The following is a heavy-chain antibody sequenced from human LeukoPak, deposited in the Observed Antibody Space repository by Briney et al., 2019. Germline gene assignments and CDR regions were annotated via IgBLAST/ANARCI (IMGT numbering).Heavy chain of an antibody. CDR3: TRGSSSSDPVYYYYYMDV. CDR2: IRSKANSYAT. Sequence: PGGSLRLSCVASGFTFSGSAMHWVRQASGKGLEWVGRIRSKANSYATAYAASVKGRFTISRDDSKNTAYLQMNSLKTEDTAVYYCTRGSSSSDPVYYYYYMDVWGKGTTVTVSS. CDR1: GFTFSGSA. D-gene: IGHD6-6*01. V-gene: IGHV3-73*01. J-gene: IGHJ6*03.